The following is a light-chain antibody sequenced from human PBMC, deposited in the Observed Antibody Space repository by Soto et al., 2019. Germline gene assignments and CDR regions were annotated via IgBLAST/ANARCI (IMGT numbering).Light chain of an antibody. CDR1: QSISSW. Sequence: DIQMTQSPSTLSASVGDRVTITCRASQSISSWLAWYQQKPGKAPKLLIYDASSLESGVPPRFSGSGSGTEFTLTISSLQPDDFATYYCQQYNSYSPSTFGQGTKV. CDR2: DAS. CDR3: QQYNSYSPST. V-gene: IGKV1-5*01. J-gene: IGKJ1*01.